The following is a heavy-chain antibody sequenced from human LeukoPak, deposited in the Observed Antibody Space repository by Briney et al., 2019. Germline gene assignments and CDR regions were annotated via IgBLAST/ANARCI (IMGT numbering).Heavy chain of an antibody. CDR1: GFTFSSYA. V-gene: IGHV3-23*01. Sequence: PGASLRLSCAASGFTFSSYAMSWVRQAPGKGLEWVSAISGSGGSTYYADSVKGRFTISRDDSKNTLYLQMNSLRAEGTAVYYCAKAPTTVTYYGMDVWGQGTTVTVSS. CDR3: AKAPTTVTYYGMDV. J-gene: IGHJ6*02. D-gene: IGHD4-17*01. CDR2: ISGSGGST.